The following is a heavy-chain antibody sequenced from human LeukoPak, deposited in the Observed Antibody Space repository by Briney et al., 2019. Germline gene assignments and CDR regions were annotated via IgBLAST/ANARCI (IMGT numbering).Heavy chain of an antibody. Sequence: GGSLRLSCAASGFTFSRYWMSWVRQAPGKGLEWVANMNQHGSEKHYVDSVKGRFTISRDNAKNSLYLQMNSLRTEDTAVYYCARDKEEMVRAPYAFDIWGQGTRVTVSS. J-gene: IGHJ3*02. V-gene: IGHV3-7*01. D-gene: IGHD3-10*01. CDR3: ARDKEEMVRAPYAFDI. CDR2: MNQHGSEK. CDR1: GFTFSRYW.